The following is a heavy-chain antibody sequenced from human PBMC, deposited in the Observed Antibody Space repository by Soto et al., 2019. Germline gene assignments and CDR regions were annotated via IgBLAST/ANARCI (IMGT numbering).Heavy chain of an antibody. CDR1: GGSISSYY. CDR3: ARSRTTVTPSGFQH. D-gene: IGHD4-17*01. Sequence: ASETLSLTWTVSGGSISSYYWSWIRQPPGKGLEWIGYIYYSGSTNYNPSLKSRVTISVDTSKNQFSLKLSSVTAADTAVYYCARSRTTVTPSGFQHWGQGTLVTVSS. V-gene: IGHV4-59*01. CDR2: IYYSGST. J-gene: IGHJ1*01.